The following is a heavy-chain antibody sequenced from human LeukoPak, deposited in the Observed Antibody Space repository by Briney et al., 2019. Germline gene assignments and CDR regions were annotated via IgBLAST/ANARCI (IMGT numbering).Heavy chain of an antibody. D-gene: IGHD3-10*01. V-gene: IGHV3-23*01. CDR2: ISNHGGST. Sequence: GGTLRLSCAASGFTFSSYGMSWVRQAPGKGLEWVSSISNHGGSTYYTSSVKGRFTISRDNSKNTLYLQMNSLRAEDTAVYYCAREPPLVGVIMFGTDYWGQGTLVTVSS. CDR1: GFTFSSYG. J-gene: IGHJ4*02. CDR3: AREPPLVGVIMFGTDY.